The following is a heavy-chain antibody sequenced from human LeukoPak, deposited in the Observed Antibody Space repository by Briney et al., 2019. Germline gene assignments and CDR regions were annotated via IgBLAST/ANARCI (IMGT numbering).Heavy chain of an antibody. D-gene: IGHD6-13*01. CDR3: ARAAAGAFDY. CDR1: GGSISGYY. CDR2: IYYSGST. V-gene: IGHV4-59*01. J-gene: IGHJ4*02. Sequence: PSETLSLTCTVSGGSISGYYYNWIRQPPGKGLEWIGYIYYSGSTNYNPSLKSRVTISVDTSKNQFSLKLSSVTAADTAVYYCARAAAGAFDYWGQGTLVTVSS.